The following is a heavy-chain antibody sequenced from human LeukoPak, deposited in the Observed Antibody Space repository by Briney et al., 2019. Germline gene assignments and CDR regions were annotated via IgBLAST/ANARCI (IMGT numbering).Heavy chain of an antibody. J-gene: IGHJ4*02. V-gene: IGHV3-23*01. D-gene: IGHD4-17*01. CDR3: ARQMTTVTTRPFDY. CDR1: GFTLSSYA. CDR2: ISGSGGST. Sequence: PGGSLRLSCAASGFTLSSYAMSWVRQAPGKGLEWVSAISGSGGSTYYADSVKGRFTISRDNSKNTLYLQMNSLRAEDTAVYYCARQMTTVTTRPFDYWGQGTLVTVSS.